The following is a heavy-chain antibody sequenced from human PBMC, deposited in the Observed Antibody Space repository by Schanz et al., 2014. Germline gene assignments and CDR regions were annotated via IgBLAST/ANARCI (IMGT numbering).Heavy chain of an antibody. Sequence: QVQLVQSGAEVKKPGASVKVSCKASGYNITSNDVTWVRQATGQGLEWLGWISGSNGNTNYAQKVQGRVTMTTDTSTGTAYMELRSLRSDDTAVYYCARDRRRYCSTASCLHDNWFDPWGQGTLVIVSS. CDR2: ISGSNGNT. CDR1: GYNITSND. D-gene: IGHD2-2*01. J-gene: IGHJ5*02. V-gene: IGHV1-18*01. CDR3: ARDRRRYCSTASCLHDNWFDP.